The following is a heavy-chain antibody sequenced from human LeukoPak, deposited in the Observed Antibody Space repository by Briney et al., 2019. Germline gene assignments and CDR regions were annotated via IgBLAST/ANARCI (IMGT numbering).Heavy chain of an antibody. D-gene: IGHD3-9*01. J-gene: IGHJ6*02. V-gene: IGHV1-8*01. CDR2: MNPNSGNT. CDR3: ARGPNDILTGYSYGMDV. Sequence: ASVTVSCTASGYTFTSYDINWVRQATGQGLEWMGWMNPNSGNTGYAQKFRGRVTMTRNTSISTAYMELSSLRSEDTAVYYCARGPNDILTGYSYGMDVWGQGTTVTVSS. CDR1: GYTFTSYD.